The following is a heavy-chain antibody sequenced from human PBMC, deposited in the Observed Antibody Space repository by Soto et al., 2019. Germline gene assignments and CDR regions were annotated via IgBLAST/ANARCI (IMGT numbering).Heavy chain of an antibody. V-gene: IGHV4-31*03. CDR3: ARGVLH. Sequence: QVQLQESGPGLVQPSQTLSLTCTVSGGSISSGGYYWSWIRQHPGTGLEWIGHISYSGSTYYNTSLKRRVPISVDTSRIQCSLIVTSATAAATAVYYCARGVLHWGQGTLGTVSS. J-gene: IGHJ4*01. CDR2: ISYSGST. CDR1: GGSISSGGYY.